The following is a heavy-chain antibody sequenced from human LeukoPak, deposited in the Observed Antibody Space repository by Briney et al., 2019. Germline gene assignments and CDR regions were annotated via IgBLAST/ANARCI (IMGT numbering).Heavy chain of an antibody. CDR2: IIPFFGTA. V-gene: IGHV1-69*13. D-gene: IGHD4-17*01. J-gene: IGHJ3*02. Sequence: GASVKVSCKASRGTFSRYAISSVRQAPGQELEWMGGIIPFFGTANYTQKFQGRVTITADESTSTAYMELSSLRSEDTAVYYCASPTTTVTTYDAFDIWGEGTMVTVSS. CDR3: ASPTTTVTTYDAFDI. CDR1: RGTFSRYA.